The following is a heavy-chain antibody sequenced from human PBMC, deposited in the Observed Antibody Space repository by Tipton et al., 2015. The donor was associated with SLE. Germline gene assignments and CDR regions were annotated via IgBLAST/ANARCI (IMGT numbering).Heavy chain of an antibody. Sequence: TLSLTCIVSDDSVSSAYYWARIRQPPGKGLQWIACIYRTGTTYVNPSLKSRVSMSMDTSNNRFSLTMTSLTVADTAVYYCARSWSGRREFDYWGPGTLVTASS. J-gene: IGHJ4*02. CDR2: IYRTGTT. D-gene: IGHD1-26*01. V-gene: IGHV4-38-2*02. CDR1: DDSVSSAYY. CDR3: ARSWSGRREFDY.